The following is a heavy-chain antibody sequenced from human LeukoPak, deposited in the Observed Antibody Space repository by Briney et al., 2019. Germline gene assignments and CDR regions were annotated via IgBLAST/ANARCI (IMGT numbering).Heavy chain of an antibody. Sequence: GGSLRLSCAASGFTFDDYAMHWVRQAPGKGLEWVSGISWNSGSIGYADSVKGRFTISRDNAKNSLYLQMNSLRAEDTAVYYCARDGGYTNWFVPWGQGTLVTVSS. CDR3: ARDGGYTNWFVP. CDR2: ISWNSGSI. CDR1: GFTFDDYA. J-gene: IGHJ5*02. D-gene: IGHD5-18*01. V-gene: IGHV3-9*01.